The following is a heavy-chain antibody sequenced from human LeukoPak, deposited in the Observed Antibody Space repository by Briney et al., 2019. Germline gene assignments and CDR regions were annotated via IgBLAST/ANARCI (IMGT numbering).Heavy chain of an antibody. V-gene: IGHV4-4*07. CDR2: IYTSGST. Sequence: SKTLSLTCTVSGGSISSYYWSWIRQPAGKGLEWIGRIYTSGSTNYNPSLKSRVTMSVDTSKNQFSLKLSSVTAADTAVYYCAREKHIDIYVGCWFDPWGQGTLVTVSS. CDR3: AREKHIDIYVGCWFDP. J-gene: IGHJ5*02. CDR1: GGSISSYY. D-gene: IGHD2-15*01.